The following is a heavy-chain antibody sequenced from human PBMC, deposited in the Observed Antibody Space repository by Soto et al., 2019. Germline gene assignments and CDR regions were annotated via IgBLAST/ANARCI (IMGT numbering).Heavy chain of an antibody. Sequence: EVQLVESGGGLVQPGGSLRLSCAASGFSFSNYAMDWVRQAPGKGLEWVSYISGSSSNISYADSVKGRFTISRDNAKSSVYLQMSSLRADDTAVYYCARDPSRGSDWARYLDLWGRGTLVTVSS. V-gene: IGHV3-48*01. CDR1: GFSFSNYA. CDR3: ARDPSRGSDWARYLDL. CDR2: ISGSSSNI. D-gene: IGHD1-26*01. J-gene: IGHJ2*01.